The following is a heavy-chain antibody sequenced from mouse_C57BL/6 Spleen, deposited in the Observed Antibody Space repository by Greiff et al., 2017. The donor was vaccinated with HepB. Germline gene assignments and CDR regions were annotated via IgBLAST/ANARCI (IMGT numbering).Heavy chain of an antibody. Sequence: DVHLVESGGGLVKPGGSLKLSCAASGFTFSSYAMSWVRQTPEKRLEWVATISDGGSYTYYPDNVKGRFTISRDNAKNNLYLQMSHLKSEDTAMYYCAREGGNYSYYYAMDYWGQGTSVTVSS. CDR3: AREGGNYSYYYAMDY. V-gene: IGHV5-4*01. J-gene: IGHJ4*01. CDR2: ISDGGSYT. D-gene: IGHD2-1*01. CDR1: GFTFSSYA.